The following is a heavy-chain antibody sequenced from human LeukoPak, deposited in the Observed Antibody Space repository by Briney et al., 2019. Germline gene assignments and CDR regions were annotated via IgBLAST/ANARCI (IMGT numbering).Heavy chain of an antibody. CDR3: ARGRLGIMD. Sequence: SETLSLTCAVYGGSFSGYYWSWIRQPPGKGLEWIGEINHSGSTNHNPSLKSRVTISVDTSKNQFSLKLSSVTAADTAVYYCARGRLGIMDWGQGTLVTVSS. CDR2: INHSGST. D-gene: IGHD6-19*01. CDR1: GGSFSGYY. V-gene: IGHV4-34*01. J-gene: IGHJ4*02.